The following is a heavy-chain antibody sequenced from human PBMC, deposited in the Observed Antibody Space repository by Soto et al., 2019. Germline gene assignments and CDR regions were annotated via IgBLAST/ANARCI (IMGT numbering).Heavy chain of an antibody. CDR1: GYTFTSYA. V-gene: IGHV1-3*01. CDR3: AREAAVPGDYYYYYGMGV. Sequence: GASVKVSCKASGYTFTSYAMHWVRQAPGQRLEWMGWINAGNGNTKYSQKFQGRVTITRDTSASTAYMELSSLRSEDTAVYYCAREAAVPGDYYYYYGMGVWGQGTTVTVS. CDR2: INAGNGNT. J-gene: IGHJ6*02. D-gene: IGHD6-13*01.